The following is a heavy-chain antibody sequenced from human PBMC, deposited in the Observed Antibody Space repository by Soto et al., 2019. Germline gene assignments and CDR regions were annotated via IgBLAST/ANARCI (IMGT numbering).Heavy chain of an antibody. V-gene: IGHV3-7*03. J-gene: IGHJ4*02. D-gene: IGHD4-17*01. CDR3: AVYGYGVSAAAY. CDR1: GLTFRNDW. Sequence: PGGSLRLSXAGSGLTFRNDWLSWVRQAPGKGLEWVANINQDGSERYYVDSVRGRFTISRDNVENSLYLQLNSLRPEDTAVYYCAVYGYGVSAAAYWGQGTLVTVSS. CDR2: INQDGSER.